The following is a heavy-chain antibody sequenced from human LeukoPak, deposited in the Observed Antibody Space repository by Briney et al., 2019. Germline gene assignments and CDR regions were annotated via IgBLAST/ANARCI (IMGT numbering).Heavy chain of an antibody. J-gene: IGHJ4*02. CDR3: VRKMKTGSSSGDYDY. Sequence: GGSLRLSCAASGFPFSGYAMYWVRQAPGRGLEWVSSISTSSTYIYYAGSVEGRFTISRDNPKNSLFLQMNSLRAEDTAIYYCVRKMKTGSSSGDYDYWGQGTLVTVSS. V-gene: IGHV3-21*06. CDR2: ISTSSTYI. CDR1: GFPFSGYA. D-gene: IGHD1-1*01.